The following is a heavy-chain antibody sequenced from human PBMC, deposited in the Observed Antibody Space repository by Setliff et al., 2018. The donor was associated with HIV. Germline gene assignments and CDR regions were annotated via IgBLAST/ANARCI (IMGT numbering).Heavy chain of an antibody. CDR1: GYSMSGGYN. J-gene: IGHJ4*02. Sequence: SETLSLTCTVSGYSMSGGYNWGWIRQSPEKGLEWIGNIYHVGTTYYNPSLKSRVTLSVDPSKNHFSLKLSSVTAADTAVFYCARVPFTTGFDYWGQGILVTVSS. CDR3: ARVPFTTGFDY. D-gene: IGHD3-3*01. CDR2: IYHVGTT. V-gene: IGHV4-38-2*02.